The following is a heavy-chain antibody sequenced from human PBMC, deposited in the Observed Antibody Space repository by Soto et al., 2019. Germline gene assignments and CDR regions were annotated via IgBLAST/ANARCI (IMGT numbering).Heavy chain of an antibody. CDR1: GYTFSGDW. J-gene: IGHJ5*02. CDR2: IYPCDSDA. V-gene: IGHV5-51*01. Sequence: ECLKISVKGFGYTFSGDWIGGVCQMAGKGLEWMGIIYPCDSDAGYSPSFQGQVSVSADESITTAYLQWDSLKASDTAIYYCVVQQKLPWVNAWGQGTLVTVSS. CDR3: VVQQKLPWVNA. D-gene: IGHD1-1*01.